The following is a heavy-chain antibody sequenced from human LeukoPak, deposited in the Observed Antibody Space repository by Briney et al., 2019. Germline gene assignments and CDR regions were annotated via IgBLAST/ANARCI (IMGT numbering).Heavy chain of an antibody. J-gene: IGHJ4*02. Sequence: GRSLRLSCAASGFTFSSYGMHWVRQAPGKGLEWVAVISYDGSYKYYADSVKGRFTISRDNSKNTLYLQMNSQRAEDTAVYYCAKVGDYGDYALDYWGQGTLVTVSS. V-gene: IGHV3-30*18. CDR3: AKVGDYGDYALDY. D-gene: IGHD4-17*01. CDR2: ISYDGSYK. CDR1: GFTFSSYG.